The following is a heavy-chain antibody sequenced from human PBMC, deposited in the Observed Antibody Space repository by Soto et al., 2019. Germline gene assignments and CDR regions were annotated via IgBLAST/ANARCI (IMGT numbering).Heavy chain of an antibody. CDR2: IYYSGST. J-gene: IGHJ4*02. Sequence: PSETLSLTCTVSGGSINSGDYSWTWIRQHPGKGLEWIGYIYYSGSTYYKPSLKSRVTISVDTSKNQFSLKLSSVTAADTAVYYCARTPGYWGQGTLVTVSS. CDR3: ARTPGY. V-gene: IGHV4-31*03. CDR1: GGSINSGDYS.